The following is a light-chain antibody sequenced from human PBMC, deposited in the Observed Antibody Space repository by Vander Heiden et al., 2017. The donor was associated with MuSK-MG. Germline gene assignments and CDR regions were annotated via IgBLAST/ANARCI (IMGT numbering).Light chain of an antibody. Sequence: EIVLTQSPGTLSLSPGERATLSCRASQSVSSSYLAWYQQKPGQAPRLLIYGTSSRATGIPDRFSGSGSGTDFTLTISRLEPEDFAVYYCQQDVNSPPTFGGGTKVEIK. CDR3: QQDVNSPPT. CDR1: QSVSSSY. J-gene: IGKJ4*01. V-gene: IGKV3-20*01. CDR2: GTS.